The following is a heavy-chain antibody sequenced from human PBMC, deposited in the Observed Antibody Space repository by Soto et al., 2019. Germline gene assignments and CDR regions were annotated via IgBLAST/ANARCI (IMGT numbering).Heavy chain of an antibody. CDR3: ARGRASGSYYLLDY. J-gene: IGHJ4*02. CDR2: INPSSGNT. CDR1: GNTFTSYD. D-gene: IGHD3-10*01. V-gene: IGHV1-8*01. Sequence: ASVKVSCKASGNTFTSYDINWVRQATGHGLEWMGWINPSSGNTGYAQKFQGRVTMTRDTAIRTAYMEVSRLRSDDTAVYYCARGRASGSYYLLDYWGQGTLVTVSS.